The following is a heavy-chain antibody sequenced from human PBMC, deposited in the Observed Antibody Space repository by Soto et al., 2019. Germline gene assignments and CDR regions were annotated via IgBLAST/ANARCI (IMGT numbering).Heavy chain of an antibody. D-gene: IGHD3-10*01. CDR1: GFAFSSYA. J-gene: IGHJ4*02. Sequence: GGSLRLSCEASGFAFSSYAMHWVRQAPGKGLEWVSTITDTGGDTKYADSVRGRFTISRDNSKNTLYLLMSRLRAEDSALYFCARGSEESYPGSRIFDLWGRGTLVTVSS. CDR3: ARGSEESYPGSRIFDL. CDR2: ITDTGGDT. V-gene: IGHV3-23*01.